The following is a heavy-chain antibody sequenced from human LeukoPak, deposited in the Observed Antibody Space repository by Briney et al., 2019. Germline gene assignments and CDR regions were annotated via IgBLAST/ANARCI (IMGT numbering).Heavy chain of an antibody. D-gene: IGHD2-21*02. CDR3: ARRLHYCGSDCYSVDY. V-gene: IGHV1-3*01. J-gene: IGHJ4*02. CDR1: GYTFSRYT. Sequence: GASVKVSCKASGYTFSRYTIHWVRQAAGQRLEWMGWVNGGSGNTKYSVKFQGRAAFTRDTSATTAYMELSSLTSEDTAVYYCARRLHYCGSDCYSVDYWGQGTLVTVSS. CDR2: VNGGSGNT.